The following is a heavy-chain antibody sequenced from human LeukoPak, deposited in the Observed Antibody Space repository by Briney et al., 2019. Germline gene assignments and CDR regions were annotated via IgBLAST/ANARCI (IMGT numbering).Heavy chain of an antibody. CDR2: INSDGSST. CDR3: ARVAVVPAAYFDY. Sequence: GGSLRLSCAASGFTFSSYWMHWVRQAPGKGLVWVSRINSDGSSTIYADSVKGRFTISRDNAKNTLYLQINSLRAEDTAVYYCARVAVVPAAYFDYWGQGTLVTVSS. V-gene: IGHV3-74*01. CDR1: GFTFSSYW. D-gene: IGHD2-2*01. J-gene: IGHJ4*02.